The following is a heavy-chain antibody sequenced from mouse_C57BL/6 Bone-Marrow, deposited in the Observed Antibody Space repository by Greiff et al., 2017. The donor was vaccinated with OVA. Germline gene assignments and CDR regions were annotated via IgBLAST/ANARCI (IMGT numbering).Heavy chain of an antibody. J-gene: IGHJ1*03. CDR1: GFTFSDYG. D-gene: IGHD1-1*01. V-gene: IGHV5-17*01. CDR3: ARGAVGTVVATGYFDV. CDR2: ISSGSSTI. Sequence: EVQLVESGGGLVKPGGSLKLSCAASGFTFSDYGMHWVRQAPEKGLEWVAYISSGSSTIYYADTVKGRFTISRDTAKNTLFLQMTSLRSEDTAMYYCARGAVGTVVATGYFDVWGTGTTVTVSS.